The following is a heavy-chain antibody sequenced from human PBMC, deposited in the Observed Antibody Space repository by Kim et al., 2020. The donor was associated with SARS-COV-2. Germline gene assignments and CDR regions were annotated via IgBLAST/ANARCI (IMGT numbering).Heavy chain of an antibody. D-gene: IGHD1-1*01. CDR3: ARDETGTTYYGMDV. CDR1: GFTFSSYG. Sequence: GGSLRLSCAASGFTFSSYGMHWVRQAPGKGLEWVALIWYDGSDMYYADSVKGRFTISRDNSKNTLYLQMNSLRAEDTTVYYCARDETGTTYYGMDVWGQG. V-gene: IGHV3-33*01. CDR2: IWYDGSDM. J-gene: IGHJ6*02.